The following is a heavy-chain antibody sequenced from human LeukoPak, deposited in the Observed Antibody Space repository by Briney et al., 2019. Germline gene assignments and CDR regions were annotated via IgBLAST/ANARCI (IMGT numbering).Heavy chain of an antibody. CDR1: GCTFSSYA. V-gene: IGHV3-23*01. CDR2: ISGSGGTT. J-gene: IGHJ4*02. CDR3: AKDGTVLWFGELGGYFDY. D-gene: IGHD3-10*01. Sequence: GGSLTLSCTASGCTFSSYAMSWVRQAPGKGLEWVWAISGSGGTTYNPASMKGRFTISRDNSKNTLYLQLNSLRAEDTAVYYCAKDGTVLWFGELGGYFDYWGQGTLVTVSS.